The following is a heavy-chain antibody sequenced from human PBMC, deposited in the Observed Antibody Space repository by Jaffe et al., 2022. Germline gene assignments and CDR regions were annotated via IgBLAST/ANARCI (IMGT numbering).Heavy chain of an antibody. V-gene: IGHV4-61*02. CDR3: ARVNYYGSGTYYFDY. CDR2: IYTSGST. CDR1: GGSISSGSYY. Sequence: QVQLQESGPGLVKPSQTLSLTCTVSGGSISSGSYYWSWIRQPAGKALEWIGRIYTSGSTNYNPSLKSRVTISVDTSNSQFSLKLSSVTAADTAVYYCARVNYYGSGTYYFDYWGQGTLVTVSS. D-gene: IGHD3-10*01. J-gene: IGHJ4*02.